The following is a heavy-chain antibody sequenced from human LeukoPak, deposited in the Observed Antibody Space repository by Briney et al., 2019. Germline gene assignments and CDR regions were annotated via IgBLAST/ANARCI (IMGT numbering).Heavy chain of an antibody. J-gene: IGHJ4*02. Sequence: GGSLRLSCAASGFTVSSNYMSWVRQAPGKGLEWVSVIYSGGSRYYADSVKGRFTISRDNSKNTLYLQMNSLRSEDTAVYYCARHPYSGSYYSYFDYWGQGTLVTVSS. D-gene: IGHD1-26*01. CDR3: ARHPYSGSYYSYFDY. V-gene: IGHV3-66*04. CDR1: GFTVSSNY. CDR2: IYSGGSR.